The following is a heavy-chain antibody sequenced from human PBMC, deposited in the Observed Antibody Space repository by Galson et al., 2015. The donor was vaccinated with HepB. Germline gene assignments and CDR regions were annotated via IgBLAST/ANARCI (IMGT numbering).Heavy chain of an antibody. J-gene: IGHJ4*02. CDR3: AREWAGAAGTSYYFDY. Sequence: SVKVSCKASGYTFTGYYMHWVRQAPGQGLEWMGWINPNSGGTNYAQKFQGWVTMTRDTSISTAYMELSRLRSDDTAVYYCAREWAGAAGTSYYFDYWGQGTLVTVSS. V-gene: IGHV1-2*04. CDR2: INPNSGGT. CDR1: GYTFTGYY. D-gene: IGHD6-13*01.